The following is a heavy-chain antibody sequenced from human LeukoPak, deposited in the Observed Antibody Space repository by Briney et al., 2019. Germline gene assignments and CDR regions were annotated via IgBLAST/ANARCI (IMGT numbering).Heavy chain of an antibody. V-gene: IGHV1-2*02. Sequence: EASVKVSCKASGYTFTGYYIHWVRQAPGQGLEWMGWINPNSGATNYAQTIQGRVTMTRDTSISTAYMELSRLRYDDTAVYYCARGLDLYPGYSYGQNWFDPWGQGTLVTVSS. CDR2: INPNSGAT. D-gene: IGHD5-18*01. CDR3: ARGLDLYPGYSYGQNWFDP. J-gene: IGHJ5*02. CDR1: GYTFTGYY.